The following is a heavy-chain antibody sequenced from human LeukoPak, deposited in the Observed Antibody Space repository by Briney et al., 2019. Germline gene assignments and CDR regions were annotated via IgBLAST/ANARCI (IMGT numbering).Heavy chain of an antibody. D-gene: IGHD5-24*01. V-gene: IGHV3-30*18. CDR2: ISYDGSNK. CDR3: AKSAGYNWGFH. J-gene: IGHJ4*02. CDR1: GFTFSNYG. Sequence: GSLRLSCAASGFTFSNYGMHWVRQAPGKGLEWVALISYDGSNKYYADSVKGRFTISRDNSKNTLYLQMSSLRAEDTAVYYCAKSAGYNWGFHWGQGTLVTVSS.